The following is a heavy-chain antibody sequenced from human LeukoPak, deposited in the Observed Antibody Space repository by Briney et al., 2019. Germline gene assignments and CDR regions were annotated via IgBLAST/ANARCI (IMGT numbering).Heavy chain of an antibody. CDR1: GFTFSSYS. Sequence: GGSLRLSXAASGFTFSSYSMNWVRQAPGKGLEWLSSISSSNFYIYYADSIKGRFTISRGDAKNSLYLQMNSLRAEDTAVYYCARVLDGYNLSPCDYWGQGTLVTVSS. D-gene: IGHD5-24*01. V-gene: IGHV3-21*01. CDR2: ISSSNFYI. J-gene: IGHJ4*02. CDR3: ARVLDGYNLSPCDY.